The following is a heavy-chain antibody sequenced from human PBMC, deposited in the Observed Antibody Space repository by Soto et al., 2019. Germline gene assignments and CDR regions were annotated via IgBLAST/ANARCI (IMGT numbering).Heavy chain of an antibody. CDR2: ISYDGSNK. CDR1: GFTFSSYA. V-gene: IGHV3-30-3*01. D-gene: IGHD4-17*01. J-gene: IGHJ4*02. Sequence: QVQLVESGGGVVQPGRSLRLSCAASGFTFSSYAMHWVRQAPGKGLEWVAVISYDGSNKYYADSVKGRFTISRDNSKNTLYLQMNSLRAEDTAVYCCARANRDGDYFDYWGQGTLVTVSS. CDR3: ARANRDGDYFDY.